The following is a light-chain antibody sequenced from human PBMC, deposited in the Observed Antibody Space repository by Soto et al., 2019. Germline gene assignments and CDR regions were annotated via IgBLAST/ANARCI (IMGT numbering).Light chain of an antibody. CDR2: EVS. Sequence: QSALTQPPSASGSPGQSVTISCTGTSSDVGAYNYVSWYQQLPGKATKLIIYEVSKRPSGVPDRFSGSKSGNTASLTVFGLQVEDEADYYCTSYAGTYSFFYVFGTGTKVTVL. CDR3: TSYAGTYSFFYV. V-gene: IGLV2-8*01. J-gene: IGLJ1*01. CDR1: SSDVGAYNY.